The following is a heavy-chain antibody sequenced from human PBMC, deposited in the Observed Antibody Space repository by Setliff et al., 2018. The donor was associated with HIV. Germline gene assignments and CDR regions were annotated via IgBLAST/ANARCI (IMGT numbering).Heavy chain of an antibody. D-gene: IGHD3-3*01. Sequence: PGGSLRLSCAAAGFTFNSYAMSWVRQAAGKGLEWVSGISGSGGSTNYADSVKGRFTISRDNSKNTLYLQMNSLRAEDTAVYYCARVGDYNFWSGYKYNYYYGMDVWGQGTTVTVSS. V-gene: IGHV3-23*01. CDR1: GFTFNSYA. CDR3: ARVGDYNFWSGYKYNYYYGMDV. J-gene: IGHJ6*02. CDR2: ISGSGGST.